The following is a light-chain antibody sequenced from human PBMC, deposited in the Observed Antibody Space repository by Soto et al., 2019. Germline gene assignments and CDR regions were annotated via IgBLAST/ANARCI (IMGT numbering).Light chain of an antibody. CDR3: QQYYSYPRT. CDR1: QGISSY. CDR2: AAS. Sequence: AIRMTQSPSSLSASTGDRATITCRASQGISSYLAWYQQKPGKAPKLLIYAASTLQSGVPSRFSGSGSGTDFTLTISCXQSEDFATYYCQQYYSYPRTFGGGTKVDIK. V-gene: IGKV1-8*01. J-gene: IGKJ4*01.